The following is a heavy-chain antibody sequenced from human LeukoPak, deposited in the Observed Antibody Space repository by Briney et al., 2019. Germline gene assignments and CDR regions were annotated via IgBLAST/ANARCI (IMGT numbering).Heavy chain of an antibody. CDR3: ARGTCSGGSCYLNTSPSDY. CDR2: ISAYDGNT. Sequence: ASVKVSCKASGYTFTGYYMHWVRQAPGQGLEWMGWISAYDGNTNYAQKLQGRVTMTTDTSTSTAYMELRSLRSDDTAVYYCARGTCSGGSCYLNTSPSDYWGQGTLVTVSS. D-gene: IGHD2-15*01. CDR1: GYTFTGYY. V-gene: IGHV1-18*04. J-gene: IGHJ4*02.